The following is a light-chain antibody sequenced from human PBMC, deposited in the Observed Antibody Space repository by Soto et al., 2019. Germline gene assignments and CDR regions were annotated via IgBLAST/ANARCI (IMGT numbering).Light chain of an antibody. CDR1: SSNVGSNT. J-gene: IGLJ3*02. CDR3: AAWDDSLNGFWV. V-gene: IGLV1-44*01. Sequence: QSVLTQPPSASGTPGQRVTIFCSGSSSNVGSNTVNWYQQLPGTAPKLLIYSNNQRPSGVPDRFSGSKSGTSASLAISGLQSEDEADYYCAAWDDSLNGFWVFGGGTQLTVL. CDR2: SNN.